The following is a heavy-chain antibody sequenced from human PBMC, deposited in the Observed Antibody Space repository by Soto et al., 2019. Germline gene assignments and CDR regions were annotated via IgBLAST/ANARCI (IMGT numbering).Heavy chain of an antibody. J-gene: IGHJ6*02. CDR2: TYYRSKWYN. D-gene: IGHD6-19*01. Sequence: TLSLTCVISGDSVSSNSAAWNWIRQSPSRGLEWLGRTYYRSKWYNDYAVSVKSRITINPDTSKNQFSLQLNSVTPEDTAVYYCARDLGGSGWYGIADYYYYGMDVWGHGTTVTVSS. CDR1: GDSVSSNSAA. V-gene: IGHV6-1*01. CDR3: ARDLGGSGWYGIADYYYYGMDV.